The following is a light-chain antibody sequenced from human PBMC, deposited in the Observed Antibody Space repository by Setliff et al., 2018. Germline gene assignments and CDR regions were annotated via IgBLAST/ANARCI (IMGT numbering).Light chain of an antibody. Sequence: QSVLTQPPSVSGAPGQRVTISCTGSSSNIGAGFSVHWYQQLPGTAPKVLIYGNNNRPSGVPDRFSGSQSGTSASLAITGLHSEDEADYYCQSYDSSLSAYVFGTGTKVTVL. CDR3: QSYDSSLSAYV. J-gene: IGLJ1*01. CDR1: SSNIGAGFS. CDR2: GNN. V-gene: IGLV1-40*01.